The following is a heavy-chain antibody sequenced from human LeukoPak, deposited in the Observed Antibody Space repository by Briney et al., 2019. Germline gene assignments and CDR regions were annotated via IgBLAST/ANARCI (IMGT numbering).Heavy chain of an antibody. CDR2: ISWNSGSI. J-gene: IGHJ4*02. Sequence: QPGRSLRLSCAASGFTFDDYAMHWVRQAPGKGLEWVSGISWNSGSIGYADSVKGRFTISRDNAKNSLYLQMNSLRAEDTALYYCAKGNSSSWYRPRFDYWGQGTLVTVSS. D-gene: IGHD6-13*01. CDR1: GFTFDDYA. V-gene: IGHV3-9*01. CDR3: AKGNSSSWYRPRFDY.